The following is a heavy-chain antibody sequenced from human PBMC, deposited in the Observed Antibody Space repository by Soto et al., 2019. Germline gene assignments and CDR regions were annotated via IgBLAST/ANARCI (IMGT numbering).Heavy chain of an antibody. CDR3: ARDSMEWGQVFRAARPVDY. CDR2: ISAYNGNT. J-gene: IGHJ4*02. D-gene: IGHD6-6*01. CDR1: GYTFTSYG. V-gene: IGHV1-18*04. Sequence: QVQLVQSGAEVKKPGASVKVSCKASGYTFTSYGISWVRQAPGQGLEWMGWISAYNGNTNYAQKLQGRVTMTTDTSAGTAYMELRSLRSDDTAVYYCARDSMEWGQVFRAARPVDYWGQGTLVTVSS.